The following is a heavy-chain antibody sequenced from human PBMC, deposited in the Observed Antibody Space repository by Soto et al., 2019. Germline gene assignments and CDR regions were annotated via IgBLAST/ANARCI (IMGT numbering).Heavy chain of an antibody. CDR3: ARDRGSITMVRGVPYGMDV. CDR2: IIPILGIA. D-gene: IGHD3-10*01. J-gene: IGHJ6*02. V-gene: IGHV1-69*04. CDR1: GGTFSSYT. Sequence: GASVKVSCKASGGTFSSYTISWVRQAPGQGLEWMGRIIPILGIANYAQKFQGRVTITADKSTSTAYMELSSLRSEDTAVYYCARDRGSITMVRGVPYGMDVWGQGTTVTV.